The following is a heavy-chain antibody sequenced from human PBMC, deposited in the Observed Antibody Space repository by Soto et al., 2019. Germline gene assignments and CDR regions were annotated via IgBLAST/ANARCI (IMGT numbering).Heavy chain of an antibody. D-gene: IGHD5-12*01. V-gene: IGHV1-69*02. Sequence: QVQLVQSGAEVKKPGSSVKVSCKASGGTFSSYTISWVRQAPGQGLEWMGRIIPILGLANYAQKFQGRVTIRADKSTNTAYMDMSSMRSADTAVYYCAGGEYGCYDWVYWGQGTLVTVSS. CDR1: GGTFSSYT. J-gene: IGHJ1*01. CDR2: IIPILGLA. CDR3: AGGEYGCYDWVY.